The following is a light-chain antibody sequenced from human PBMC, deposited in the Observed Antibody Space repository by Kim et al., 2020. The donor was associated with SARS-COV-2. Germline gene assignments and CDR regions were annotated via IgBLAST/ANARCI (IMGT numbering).Light chain of an antibody. V-gene: IGLV3-19*02. J-gene: IGLJ2*01. CDR1: RIRNYD. CDR3: SSWDSGDNHPVV. CDR2: PTN. Sequence: LGKTVPITCQGDRIRNYDATWFQQKQGQAPLLVIYPTNSRPSWIPDRFSGSTSGNTASLTITGAQAEDEADYYCSSWDSGDNHPVVFGGGTQLNV.